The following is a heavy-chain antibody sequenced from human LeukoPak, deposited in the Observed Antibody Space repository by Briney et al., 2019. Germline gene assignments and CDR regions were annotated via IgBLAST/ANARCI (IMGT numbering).Heavy chain of an antibody. CDR2: MNPNSGNT. V-gene: IGHV1-8*01. CDR3: ARGLRTYVWGSYRGYFDY. Sequence: GASVKVSCKASGYTFTGYDINWVRQATGQGLEWMGWMNPNSGNTGHARKFQGRVTMTRNTSISTAYMELSSLRSEDTAVYYCARGLRTYVWGSYRGYFDYWGQGTLVTVSS. J-gene: IGHJ4*02. D-gene: IGHD3-16*02. CDR1: GYTFTGYD.